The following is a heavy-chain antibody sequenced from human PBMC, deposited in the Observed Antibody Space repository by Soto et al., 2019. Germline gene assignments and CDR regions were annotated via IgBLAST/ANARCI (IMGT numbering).Heavy chain of an antibody. Sequence: RWSLRLSCSASVFTFSSYAMHWCRQAPGKGLEWVAVISYDGSNKYYADSVKGRFTISRDNSKNTLYLQMNSLKTEDTAVYYCTAAAGSYYYYYYGMDVWGQGTTVTVSS. V-gene: IGHV3-30-3*01. CDR2: ISYDGSNK. CDR1: VFTFSSYA. J-gene: IGHJ6*02. CDR3: TAAAGSYYYYYYGMDV. D-gene: IGHD6-13*01.